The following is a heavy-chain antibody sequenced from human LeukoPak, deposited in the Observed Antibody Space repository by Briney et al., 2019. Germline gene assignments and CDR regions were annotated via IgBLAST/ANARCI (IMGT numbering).Heavy chain of an antibody. V-gene: IGHV1-2*02. Sequence: VASVRVSFMASGYTFTVYYLHWVRPAPGQGGEWVGGINSNNGDTHYAQNFQGRVTMTRDTSISTAYMELSRLGSDDTAVYYCARDGDGYNLDWGQGTLVTVSS. CDR1: GYTFTVYY. D-gene: IGHD5-24*01. CDR2: INSNNGDT. CDR3: ARDGDGYNLD. J-gene: IGHJ4*02.